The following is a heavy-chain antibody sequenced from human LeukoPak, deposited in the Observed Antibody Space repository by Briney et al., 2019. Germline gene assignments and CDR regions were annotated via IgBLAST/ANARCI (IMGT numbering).Heavy chain of an antibody. J-gene: IGHJ4*02. CDR2: MSYDGFNK. Sequence: PGRSLRLSCAASGFTFSSYALHWVRQWLGEGPEWVAVMSYDGFNKYYADSVKGRFTISRDNSTNTLYLQMNSLRAEDTAVYYCAKTKGYSYGYYFDYCGQGTLVTVSS. D-gene: IGHD5-18*01. V-gene: IGHV3-30*18. CDR1: GFTFSSYA. CDR3: AKTKGYSYGYYFDY.